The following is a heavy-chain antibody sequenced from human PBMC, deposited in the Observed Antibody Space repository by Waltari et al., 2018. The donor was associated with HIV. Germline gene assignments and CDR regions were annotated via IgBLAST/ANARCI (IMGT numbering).Heavy chain of an antibody. J-gene: IGHJ6*04. CDR1: GGSFSGYY. D-gene: IGHD2-15*01. Sequence: QVQLQQWGAGLLKPSETLSLTCAVYGGSFSGYYWSWIRQPPGKGLEWIGEINHSGSTNYNPSLKSRVTISVDTSKNQFSLKLSSVTAADTAVYYCARGPRRGRVVTTVDVWGKGTTVTVSS. CDR2: INHSGST. V-gene: IGHV4-34*01. CDR3: ARGPRRGRVVTTVDV.